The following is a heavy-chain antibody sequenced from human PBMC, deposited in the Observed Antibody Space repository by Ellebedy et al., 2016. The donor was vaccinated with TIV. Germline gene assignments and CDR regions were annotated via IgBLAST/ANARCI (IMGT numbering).Heavy chain of an antibody. Sequence: PGGSLRLSCSASGFTFSSYAMHWVRQAPGKELEYVSAIVGNGGSTYYADSVKGRFTISRDNSKNTLYLQMSSLRPEDTAVYYCVKAWGDWGQGTLVTVSS. CDR2: IVGNGGST. J-gene: IGHJ4*02. CDR1: GFTFSSYA. V-gene: IGHV3-64D*06. CDR3: VKAWGD. D-gene: IGHD3-16*01.